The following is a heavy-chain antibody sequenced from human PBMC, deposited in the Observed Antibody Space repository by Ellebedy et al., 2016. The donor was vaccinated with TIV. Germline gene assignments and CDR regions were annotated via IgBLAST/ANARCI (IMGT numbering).Heavy chain of an antibody. CDR2: IFPDDSDT. Sequence: GESLKISXKASGYNFTSYWIGWVRQMPGKGLEWMGIIFPDDSDTRYSPSFQGQVTISVDKSITTAYLQWSSLKASDTAMYYCARRDGDWGSWGQGTLVTVSS. CDR1: GYNFTSYW. CDR3: ARRDGDWGS. V-gene: IGHV5-51*01. D-gene: IGHD2-21*01. J-gene: IGHJ1*01.